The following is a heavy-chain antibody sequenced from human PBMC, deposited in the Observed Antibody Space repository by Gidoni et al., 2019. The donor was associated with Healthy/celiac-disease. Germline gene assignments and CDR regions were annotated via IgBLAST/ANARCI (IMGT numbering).Heavy chain of an antibody. CDR2: IIPIFGTA. CDR1: GGTFSRYA. V-gene: IGHV1-69*01. CDR3: ARGPVITFGGVIVIANIDY. D-gene: IGHD3-16*02. Sequence: QVQLVQSGAEVKKPGSSVKVSCKACGGTFSRYAISWVRQAPGQGLEWMGGIIPIFGTANYAQKFQGRVTITADDSTSTAYMELSSLRSEDTAVYYCARGPVITFGGVIVIANIDYWGQGTLVTVSS. J-gene: IGHJ4*02.